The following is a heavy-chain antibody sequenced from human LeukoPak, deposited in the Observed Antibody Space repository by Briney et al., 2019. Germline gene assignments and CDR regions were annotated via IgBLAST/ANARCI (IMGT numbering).Heavy chain of an antibody. CDR1: GLSVSSNN. V-gene: IGHV3-48*04. CDR3: ARDLGLRRMI. CDR2: ISAGSGTM. Sequence: GGSLRLSWAASGLSVSSNNMHWVRQAPGGGLEGVSYISAGSGTMFSADSVKGRFTISRDNARESLFLQMNSLRAEDTAVYYCARDLGLRRMIWGRGTLVIVSS. J-gene: IGHJ2*01.